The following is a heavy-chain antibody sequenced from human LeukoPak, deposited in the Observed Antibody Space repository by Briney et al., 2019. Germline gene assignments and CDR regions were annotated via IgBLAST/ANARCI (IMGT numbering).Heavy chain of an antibody. CDR3: AKDACSGGSCYLDY. CDR1: GFTFSSYG. CDR2: IWYDGSNK. D-gene: IGHD2-15*01. Sequence: GGSLRLSCAASGFTFSSYGMHWVRQAPGKGLEWVAVIWYDGSNKYYADSVKGRFTISRDNSKSTLYLQMNSLRAEDTAVYYCAKDACSGGSCYLDYWGQGTLVTVSS. J-gene: IGHJ4*02. V-gene: IGHV3-33*06.